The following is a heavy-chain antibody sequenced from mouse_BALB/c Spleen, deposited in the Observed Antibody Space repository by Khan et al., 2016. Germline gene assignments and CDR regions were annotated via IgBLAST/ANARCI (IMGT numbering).Heavy chain of an antibody. CDR2: IDPANGNT. CDR3: ARGNYDYDGDY. CDR1: GFNIKDTY. D-gene: IGHD2-4*01. Sequence: EVQLQESGAELVKPGASVKLSCTASGFNIKDTYMHWVKQRPEQGLEWIGRIDPANGNTKYDPKFQGKATITADTSSNTAYLQLSSLTSEDTAVYYSARGNYDYDGDYWGQGTTLTVSS. V-gene: IGHV14-3*02. J-gene: IGHJ2*01.